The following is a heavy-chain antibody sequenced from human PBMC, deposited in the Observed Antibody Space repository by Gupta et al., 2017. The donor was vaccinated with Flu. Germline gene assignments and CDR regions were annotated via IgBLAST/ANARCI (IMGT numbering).Heavy chain of an antibody. D-gene: IGHD1-26*01. Sequence: QVHLLVSGGGLVKPGGSLRPSCAASEFTFGATYMSWIRQAPGKGLEWVSYMSSSSSYANYADAVKGRFTISRDNAKNSLYLQVNGLRAEDTAVYYCARGTREPDYWGQGTLVTGSS. CDR1: EFTFGATY. J-gene: IGHJ4*02. CDR2: MSSSSSYA. CDR3: ARGTREPDY. V-gene: IGHV3-11*05.